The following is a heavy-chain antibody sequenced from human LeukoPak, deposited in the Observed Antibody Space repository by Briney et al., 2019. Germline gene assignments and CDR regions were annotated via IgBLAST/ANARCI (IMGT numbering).Heavy chain of an antibody. Sequence: SETLSLTCTVSGGSISSYYWSWIRQPPGKGLEWIGYIYYSGSTNYNPSLKSRVTISVDTSKNQFSLKLSSVTAADTAVYYCARSSSWYQYNWFDPWGQGTLVTVSS. CDR3: ARSSSWYQYNWFDP. CDR2: IYYSGST. D-gene: IGHD6-13*01. CDR1: GGSISSYY. V-gene: IGHV4-59*12. J-gene: IGHJ5*02.